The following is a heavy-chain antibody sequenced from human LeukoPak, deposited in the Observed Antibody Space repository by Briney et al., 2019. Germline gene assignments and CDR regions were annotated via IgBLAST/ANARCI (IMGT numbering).Heavy chain of an antibody. J-gene: IGHJ6*03. Sequence: GGSLRLSCAASGFTFSSYAMSWVRQAPGKGLEWVSAISGSGGSTYYADSVKGRFTISRDNSKNTLYLQMNSLRAEDTAVYYCAKFDGNGSGSYYNSLLGYYYYYMDVWGKGATVTVSS. D-gene: IGHD3-10*01. V-gene: IGHV3-23*01. CDR1: GFTFSSYA. CDR3: AKFDGNGSGSYYNSLLGYYYYYMDV. CDR2: ISGSGGST.